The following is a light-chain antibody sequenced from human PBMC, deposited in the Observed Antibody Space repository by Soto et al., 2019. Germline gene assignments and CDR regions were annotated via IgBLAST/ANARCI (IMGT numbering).Light chain of an antibody. V-gene: IGKV1-5*03. J-gene: IGKJ1*01. CDR1: QSVDSW. Sequence: DIQMTQSPSTLSASVGDRAILTCRASQSVDSWLAWYQQKPGKAPKLLIYHSSTLESGVPSRFSGSGFRTEFTLTISGLQPDDFATYYCQQYNDYPWTFGQGTKVDIK. CDR2: HSS. CDR3: QQYNDYPWT.